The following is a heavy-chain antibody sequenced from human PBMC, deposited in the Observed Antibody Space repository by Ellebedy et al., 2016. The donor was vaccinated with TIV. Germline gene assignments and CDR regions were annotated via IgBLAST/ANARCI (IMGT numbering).Heavy chain of an antibody. J-gene: IGHJ4*02. CDR2: IYHTGTT. D-gene: IGHD3-22*01. V-gene: IGHV4-34*01. Sequence: MPSETLSLTCAVYGGSFSGYYWSWVRQPPGKGLEWIGEIYHTGTTNYNPSLKSRVTISVDKSKNQFSLKLNSVSAADTAVYFCAGARTMIAGGGIDYWGQGTLVTVSS. CDR1: GGSFSGYY. CDR3: AGARTMIAGGGIDY.